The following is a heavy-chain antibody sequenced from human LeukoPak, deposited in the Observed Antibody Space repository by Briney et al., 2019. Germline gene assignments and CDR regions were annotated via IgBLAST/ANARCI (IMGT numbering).Heavy chain of an antibody. CDR1: GFTFSGYS. CDR3: ASDLPAATS. V-gene: IGHV3-21*01. J-gene: IGHJ4*02. D-gene: IGHD2-2*01. Sequence: GGSLRLPCAASGFTFSGYSMNWVRQAPGKGLEWVSSISGSSDYIFYADLAKGRFTISRDNAKNSLYLQMNSLRAEDTAVYYCASDLPAATSWGQGTLVTVSS. CDR2: ISGSSDYI.